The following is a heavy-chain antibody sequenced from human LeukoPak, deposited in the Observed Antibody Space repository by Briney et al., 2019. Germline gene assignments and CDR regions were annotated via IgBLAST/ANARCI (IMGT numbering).Heavy chain of an antibody. D-gene: IGHD6-19*01. V-gene: IGHV3-21*04. CDR3: ARGTAVAGYFDY. CDR2: ISSDNTYI. Sequence: GGSLRLSXAASGFTFRTYNMNWVRQAPGKGLEWVSTISSDNTYIYYADSVKGRFTISRDNAKNSLYLQMNSLRVEDMALYFCARGTAVAGYFDYWGQGALVTVSS. CDR1: GFTFRTYN. J-gene: IGHJ4*02.